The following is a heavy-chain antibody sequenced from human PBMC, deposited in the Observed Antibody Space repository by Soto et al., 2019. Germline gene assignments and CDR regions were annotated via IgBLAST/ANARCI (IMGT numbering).Heavy chain of an antibody. J-gene: IGHJ4*02. CDR3: ARDPHYFYDSTGYYDS. V-gene: IGHV3-74*01. CDR1: GFTFSSYW. D-gene: IGHD3-22*01. CDR2: INSDGSST. Sequence: EVQLVESGGGLVQPGGSLRLSCAASGFTFSSYWMHWVRQAPGKGLVWVSRINSDGSSTSYADSVKGRFTISRDNAKNTLYRQMRSRRAEDTAVYYCARDPHYFYDSTGYYDSWGQGTLVTVSS.